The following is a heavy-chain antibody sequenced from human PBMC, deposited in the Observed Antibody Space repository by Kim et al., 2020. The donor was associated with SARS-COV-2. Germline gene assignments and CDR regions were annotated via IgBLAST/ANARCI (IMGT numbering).Heavy chain of an antibody. CDR1: GFTFSSYG. V-gene: IGHV3-30*18. Sequence: GGSLRLSCAASGFTFSSYGMHWVRQAPGKGLEWVAVISYDGSNKYYADSVKGRFTISRDNSKNTLYLQMNSLRAEDTAVYYCAKATIGGIAAPLRLYYYYGMDVWGQGTTVTVSS. CDR3: AKATIGGIAAPLRLYYYYGMDV. J-gene: IGHJ6*02. D-gene: IGHD6-13*01. CDR2: ISYDGSNK.